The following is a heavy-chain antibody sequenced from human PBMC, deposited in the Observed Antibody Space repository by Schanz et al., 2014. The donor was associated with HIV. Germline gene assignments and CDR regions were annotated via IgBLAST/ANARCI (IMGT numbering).Heavy chain of an antibody. D-gene: IGHD3-22*01. CDR1: GITFSTSG. V-gene: IGHV3-33*01. CDR3: ARDVSHDSSGHYSDYYYGMDV. J-gene: IGHJ6*02. CDR2: IWYDGSKK. Sequence: QVELVESGGGVVQPGRSLRLSCAASGITFSTSGMHWVRQAPGKGLEWVAVIWYDGSKKYYADSVKGRFTISRDNSKNTLYLQMNSLRVEDTAVYYCARDVSHDSSGHYSDYYYGMDVWGQGTTVTVSS.